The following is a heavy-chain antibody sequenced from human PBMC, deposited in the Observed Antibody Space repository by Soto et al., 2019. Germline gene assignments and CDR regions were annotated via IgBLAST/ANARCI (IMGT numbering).Heavy chain of an antibody. D-gene: IGHD6-6*01. Sequence: GGSLRLSCAASGFTFSSYWMHWVRQAPGKGLVWVSRINSDGSSTSYADSVKGRFTISRDNAKNTLYLQMNSLRAEDTAVYYYARDVNIAPRIPPLDKGGPGTLLTVSS. J-gene: IGHJ4*02. CDR1: GFTFSSYW. CDR3: ARDVNIAPRIPPLDK. CDR2: INSDGSST. V-gene: IGHV3-74*01.